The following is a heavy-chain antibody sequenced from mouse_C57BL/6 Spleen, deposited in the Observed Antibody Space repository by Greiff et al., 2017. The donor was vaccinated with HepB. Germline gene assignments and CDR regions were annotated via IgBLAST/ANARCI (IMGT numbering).Heavy chain of an antibody. CDR1: GFTFSSYG. CDR2: ISSGGSYT. J-gene: IGHJ3*01. Sequence: EVQRVESGGDLVKPGGSLKLSCAASGFTFSSYGMSWVRQTPDKRLEWVATISSGGSYTYYPDSVKGRFTISRDNAKNTLYLQMSSLKSEDTAMYYCARGYDYDEASWFAYWGQGTLVTVSA. D-gene: IGHD2-4*01. V-gene: IGHV5-6*01. CDR3: ARGYDYDEASWFAY.